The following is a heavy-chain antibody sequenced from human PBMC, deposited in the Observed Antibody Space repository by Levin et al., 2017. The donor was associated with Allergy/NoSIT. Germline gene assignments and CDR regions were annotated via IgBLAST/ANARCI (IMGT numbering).Heavy chain of an antibody. CDR2: ISAYNGNT. J-gene: IGHJ6*02. CDR1: GYTFTSYG. V-gene: IGHV1-18*01. CDR3: ARDYAFWSGDYYYGMDV. D-gene: IGHD3-3*01. Sequence: ASVKVSCKASGYTFTSYGISWVRQAPGQGLEWMGWISAYNGNTNYAQKLQGRVTMTTDTSTSTAYMELRSLRSDDTAVYYCARDYAFWSGDYYYGMDVWGQGTTVTVSS.